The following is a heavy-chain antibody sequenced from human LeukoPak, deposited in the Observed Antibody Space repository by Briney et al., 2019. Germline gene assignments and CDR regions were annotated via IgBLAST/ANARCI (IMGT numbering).Heavy chain of an antibody. V-gene: IGHV5-51*01. CDR1: GYDFTTYW. D-gene: IGHD3-10*01. J-gene: IGHJ4*02. CDR3: ARRVGSYEYFDY. Sequence: GESLKISCKGSGYDFTTYWIAWVRQMPGKGLEWMGTIYPGDSDTRYSPSFQGQVTISADKSISTAYLQWSSLKASGTAMYYCARRVGSYEYFDYWGQGTLVTVSS. CDR2: IYPGDSDT.